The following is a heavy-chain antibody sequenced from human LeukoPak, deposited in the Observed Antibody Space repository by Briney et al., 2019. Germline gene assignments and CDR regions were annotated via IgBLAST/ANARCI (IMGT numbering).Heavy chain of an antibody. V-gene: IGHV3-23*01. D-gene: IGHD3-10*02. CDR2: IRNSGGST. CDR3: AKDSPMSDAFDI. Sequence: GGSLRLSCAASGFSFSSYAMAWVRQAPGKGLEWVSGIRNSGGSTYYADSVKGRFTISRDNSKNTLYLQMNSLRAEDTAVYYCAKDSPMSDAFDIWGQGTMVTVSS. J-gene: IGHJ3*02. CDR1: GFSFSSYA.